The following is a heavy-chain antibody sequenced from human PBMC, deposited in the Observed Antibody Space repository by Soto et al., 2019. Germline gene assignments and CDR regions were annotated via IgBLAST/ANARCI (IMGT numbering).Heavy chain of an antibody. CDR3: ARARNRYFDY. V-gene: IGHV4-61*01. J-gene: IGHJ4*02. D-gene: IGHD1-1*01. Sequence: SETLSLTCNVSGGSMTTGSYFWSWIRQPPGKGLEWIGYVFRSGSVNYSPSFKSRVTISINTSKNQFSLMLKSVTAADTAVYFCARARNRYFDYWGQGALVTVSS. CDR1: GGSMTTGSYF. CDR2: VFRSGSV.